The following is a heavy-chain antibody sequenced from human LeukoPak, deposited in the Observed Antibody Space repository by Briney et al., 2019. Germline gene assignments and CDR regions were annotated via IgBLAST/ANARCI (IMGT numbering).Heavy chain of an antibody. J-gene: IGHJ6*02. V-gene: IGHV1-2*02. D-gene: IGHD3-3*01. CDR1: GYTFTSYY. CDR2: INPNSGGT. CDR3: ARGYDFWSGYYVHYYYGMDV. Sequence: GASVKVSCKASGYTFTSYYMHWVRQAPGQGLEWMGWINPNSGGTNYAQKFQGRVTMTRDTSISTAYMELSRLRSDDTAVYYCARGYDFWSGYYVHYYYGMDVWGQGTTVTVSS.